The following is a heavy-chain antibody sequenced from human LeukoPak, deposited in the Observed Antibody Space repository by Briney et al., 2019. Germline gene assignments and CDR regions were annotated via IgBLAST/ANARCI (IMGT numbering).Heavy chain of an antibody. V-gene: IGHV3-74*01. D-gene: IGHD3-10*02. J-gene: IGHJ4*02. CDR3: ARGTMFPYYFDY. Sequence: GGSLRLSCAASGFSFSTSWMHWVRHTPEKGLVWVSRINSDVSNTIYADSVKGRFTISRDNAKNSLYLQMNSLRAEDTAVYYCARGTMFPYYFDYWGQGTLVTVSS. CDR2: INSDVSNT. CDR1: GFSFSTSW.